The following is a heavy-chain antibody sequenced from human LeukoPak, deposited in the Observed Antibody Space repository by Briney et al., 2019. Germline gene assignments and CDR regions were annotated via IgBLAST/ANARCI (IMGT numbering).Heavy chain of an antibody. V-gene: IGHV4-34*01. CDR3: ARSVFGVVIRYYYMDV. CDR2: INHSGST. CDR1: GGSFSGYY. J-gene: IGHJ6*03. Sequence: SETLSLTCAVYGGSFSGYYWSWIRQPPGKGLEWIGEINHSGSTNYNPSLKSRVTISVDTSKNQFSLKLSSVTAADTAVYYCARSVFGVVIRYYYMDVWGKGTTVTISS. D-gene: IGHD3-3*01.